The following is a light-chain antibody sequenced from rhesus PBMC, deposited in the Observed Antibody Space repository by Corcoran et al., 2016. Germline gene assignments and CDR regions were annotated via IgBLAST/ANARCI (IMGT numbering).Light chain of an antibody. CDR3: LQDYTTPFT. V-gene: IGKV1-94*01. J-gene: IGKJ3*01. Sequence: DIQMTQSPSSLSASVGDRVTVTCRASQGINKELSWYQQKPGKAPTLLIYAASSLPTGVSSRFSGRGYGTDYTLTISSLQPEDVATYYGLQDYTTPFTFGPGTKLDIK. CDR1: QGINKE. CDR2: AAS.